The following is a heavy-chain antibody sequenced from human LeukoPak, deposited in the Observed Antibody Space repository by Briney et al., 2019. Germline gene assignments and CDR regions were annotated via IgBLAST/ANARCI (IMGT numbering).Heavy chain of an antibody. J-gene: IGHJ4*02. CDR1: GGTFGSYA. CDR3: ATGPTYYDILTGYYPTYFDY. V-gene: IGHV1-69*05. Sequence: SVKVSCKASGGTFGSYAISWVRQAPGQGLEWMGGIIPIFGTANYAQKFQGRVTITTDESTSTAYMELSSLRSEDTAVYYCATGPTYYDILTGYYPTYFDYWGQGTLVTVSS. CDR2: IIPIFGTA. D-gene: IGHD3-9*01.